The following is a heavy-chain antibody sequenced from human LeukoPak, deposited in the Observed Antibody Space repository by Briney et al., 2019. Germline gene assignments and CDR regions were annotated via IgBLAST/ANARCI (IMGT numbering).Heavy chain of an antibody. CDR1: GFTFSSYE. J-gene: IGHJ4*02. CDR2: MSSSSDHI. Sequence: PGGSLRLSCAASGFTFSSYEMNWVRQAPGKGLEWVSCMSSSSDHIYYADSVRGRFAISRDNAKNSLFLQMNSLRAEDTAVYYCARANSQGDGRSKPDYWGQGTLVTVSS. V-gene: IGHV3-21*01. CDR3: ARANSQGDGRSKPDY. D-gene: IGHD2-15*01.